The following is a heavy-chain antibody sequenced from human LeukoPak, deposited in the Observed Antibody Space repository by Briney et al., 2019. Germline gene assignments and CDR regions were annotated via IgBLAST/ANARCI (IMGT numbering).Heavy chain of an antibody. Sequence: SETLSLTCAVYGGSFSGYYWSWIRQPPGKGLEWIGEINHSGSTNYNPSLKSRVTILVDTSKNQFSLKLSSVTAADTTVYYCARVRVTMLRGVVRGTTDYHNYYYMDVWGKGTTVTVSS. D-gene: IGHD3-10*01. CDR3: ARVRVTMLRGVVRGTTDYHNYYYMDV. J-gene: IGHJ6*03. V-gene: IGHV4-34*01. CDR2: INHSGST. CDR1: GGSFSGYY.